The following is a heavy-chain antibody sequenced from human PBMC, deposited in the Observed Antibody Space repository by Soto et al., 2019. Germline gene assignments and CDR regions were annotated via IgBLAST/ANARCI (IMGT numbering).Heavy chain of an antibody. J-gene: IGHJ5*02. Sequence: SETLSLTCTVSGGSINSGAHYWSWLRQHPGKGLEWIGYIYYSGDTQYNPSLKSRVTISLDTSKNQFSLKLSSVTAADTAVYYCARSVFPWGQGTLVTVSS. CDR1: GGSINSGAHY. CDR2: IYYSGDT. CDR3: ARSVFP. V-gene: IGHV4-31*03.